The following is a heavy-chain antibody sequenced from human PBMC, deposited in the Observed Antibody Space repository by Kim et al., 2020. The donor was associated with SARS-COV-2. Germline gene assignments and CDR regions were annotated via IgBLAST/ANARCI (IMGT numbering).Heavy chain of an antibody. Sequence: GGSLRLSCAASGFTFSSYGMHWVRQAPGKGLEWVAVISYDGSNKYYADSVKGRFTISRDNSKNTLYLQMNSLRAEDTAVYYCAKAGVTIFGVVRHDWFDPWGQGTLVTVSS. J-gene: IGHJ5*02. CDR1: GFTFSSYG. CDR3: AKAGVTIFGVVRHDWFDP. D-gene: IGHD3-3*01. V-gene: IGHV3-30*18. CDR2: ISYDGSNK.